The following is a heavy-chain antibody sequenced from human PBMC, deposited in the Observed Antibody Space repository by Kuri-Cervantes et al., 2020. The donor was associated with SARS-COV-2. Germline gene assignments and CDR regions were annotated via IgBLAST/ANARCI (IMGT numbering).Heavy chain of an antibody. Sequence: GESLKISCTASGSTFTNHAMSWVRQAPGKGLEWVSVIPSGGNSYYPISVRGRFTISRDNSKNTLYLQMNSLRAEDTAVYYCARVRGDYVPWGQGTLVTVSS. CDR3: ARVRGDYVP. CDR1: GSTFTNHA. CDR2: IPSGGNS. D-gene: IGHD3-16*01. J-gene: IGHJ5*02. V-gene: IGHV3-23*03.